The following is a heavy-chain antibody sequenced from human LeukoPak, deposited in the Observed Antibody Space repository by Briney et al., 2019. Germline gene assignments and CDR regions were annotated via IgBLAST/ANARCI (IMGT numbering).Heavy chain of an antibody. V-gene: IGHV1-2*06. Sequence: PGASVKVSCKASGYTFTGYYMHWVRHAPGQGREWMGRINPNSGGTNYAQKFQGRVTMTRDTPISTAYMELSRLRSDDTAVYYCARVIAQQLVPFDYWGQGTLVTVSS. D-gene: IGHD6-13*01. CDR3: ARVIAQQLVPFDY. CDR1: GYTFTGYY. J-gene: IGHJ4*02. CDR2: INPNSGGT.